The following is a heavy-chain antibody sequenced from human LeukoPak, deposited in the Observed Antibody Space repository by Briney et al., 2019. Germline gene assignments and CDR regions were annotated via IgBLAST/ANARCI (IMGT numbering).Heavy chain of an antibody. Sequence: GGSLRLSCAASGFTFDDYAMHWVRQAPGKGLEWVSGISWNSGSIGYADSVKGRFTISRDNAKNSLYLQMNSLRAEDTASYYCAKDLGSSPQNYFDYWGQGTLVTVSS. D-gene: IGHD2-2*01. J-gene: IGHJ4*02. V-gene: IGHV3-9*01. CDR2: ISWNSGSI. CDR1: GFTFDDYA. CDR3: AKDLGSSPQNYFDY.